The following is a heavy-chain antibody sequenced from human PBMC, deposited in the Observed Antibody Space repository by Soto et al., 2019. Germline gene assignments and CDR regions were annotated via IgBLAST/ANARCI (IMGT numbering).Heavy chain of an antibody. CDR2: IIPIFGTA. J-gene: IGHJ6*01. CDR1: GGTFSSYA. CDR3: ARDSYCSRTSCYYDYGMDV. V-gene: IGHV1-69*01. D-gene: IGHD2-2*01. Sequence: QVQLVQSGAEVKKPGSSVKVSCKASGGTFSSYAISWVRQAPGQWLEWMGGIIPIFGTANYAQKFQGRVTITADESRRTAYMELNSQRSEDTDVYYRARDSYCSRTSCYYDYGMDVWGQGTTVTVSS.